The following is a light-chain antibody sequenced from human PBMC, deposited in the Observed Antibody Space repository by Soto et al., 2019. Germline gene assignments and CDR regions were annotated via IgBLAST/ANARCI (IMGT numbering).Light chain of an antibody. J-gene: IGKJ1*01. V-gene: IGKV1-5*03. Sequence: DIQMTQSPSTVPASVGDRVTITCRASQSISSWLAWYQQKPGKAPKLLIYKASSLESGVPSRFSGSGSGTEFTLTISSLQPDDFATYYCQQYNSYRTFGQGTKVDI. CDR2: KAS. CDR3: QQYNSYRT. CDR1: QSISSW.